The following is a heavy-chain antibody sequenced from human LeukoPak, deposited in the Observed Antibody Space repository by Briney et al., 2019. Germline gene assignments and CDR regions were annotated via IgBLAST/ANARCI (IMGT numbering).Heavy chain of an antibody. J-gene: IGHJ4*02. CDR3: ARDSPIAVAGILDY. CDR1: GFTFSSYG. V-gene: IGHV3-23*01. CDR2: ISGSGGST. Sequence: GGTLRLSCAASGFTFSSYGMSWGRQAPGKGLEWVSIISGSGGSTYYADSVKGRFAISRDNSKNTLYLQMNSLRAEDTAVYYCARDSPIAVAGILDYWGQGTLVTVSS. D-gene: IGHD6-19*01.